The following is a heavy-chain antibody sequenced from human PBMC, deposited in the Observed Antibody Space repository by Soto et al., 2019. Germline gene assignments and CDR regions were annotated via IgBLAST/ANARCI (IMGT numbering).Heavy chain of an antibody. D-gene: IGHD3-3*02. CDR3: ARSPRIHLFDY. CDR2: IYYSGST. V-gene: IGHV4-59*01. J-gene: IGHJ4*02. Sequence: SETQSPTGTESGGSIISYYWSWIRQPPGKGLEWIGYIYYSGSTNYNPSLKSRVTISVDTSKNQFSLKLSSVTAADMAVYYCARSPRIHLFDYWGQGTLVTVS. CDR1: GGSIISYY.